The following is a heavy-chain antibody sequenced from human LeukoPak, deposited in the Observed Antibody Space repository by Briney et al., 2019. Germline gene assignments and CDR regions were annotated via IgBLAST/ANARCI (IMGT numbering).Heavy chain of an antibody. Sequence: GGSLRLSCAGSGFTFSTYEMNWIRQAPGKGLEWVSYIGSRPTTTYYAASVRGRFTVSRDNTKNSVYLQMTGLRADDAGVYYCATSGAYEISWAFNMWGQGTMVVVSS. V-gene: IGHV3-48*03. D-gene: IGHD5-12*01. CDR2: IGSRPTTT. CDR1: GFTFSTYE. CDR3: ATSGAYEISWAFNM. J-gene: IGHJ3*02.